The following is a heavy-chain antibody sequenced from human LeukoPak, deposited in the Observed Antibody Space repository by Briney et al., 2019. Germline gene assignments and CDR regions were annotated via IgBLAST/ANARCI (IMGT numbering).Heavy chain of an antibody. CDR2: IYYSGST. CDR3: ARKGIAAAGYYFDY. V-gene: IGHV4-30-4*08. CDR1: GGSISSGDYN. J-gene: IGHJ4*02. Sequence: PSQTLSLTCTVSGGSISSGDYNWSWIRQPPGKGLEWIGYIYYSGSTYYNPSLKSRVTISVDTSKNQFSLKLSSVTAADTAVYYCARKGIAAAGYYFDYWGQGTLVTVSS. D-gene: IGHD6-13*01.